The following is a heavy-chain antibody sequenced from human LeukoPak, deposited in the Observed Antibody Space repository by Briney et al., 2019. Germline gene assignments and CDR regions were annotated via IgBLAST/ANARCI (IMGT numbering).Heavy chain of an antibody. CDR2: INHSGST. CDR3: ARNTVYCMDV. CDR1: GGSFSGYY. V-gene: IGHV4-34*01. Sequence: PPETLSLTCAVYGGSFSGYYWSWIRQPPGKGLEWIGEINHSGSTNYNPSLKSRVTISVDTSKNQFSLKLSSVTAADTAVYYCARNTVYCMDVWGQGTTVTVSS. J-gene: IGHJ6*02.